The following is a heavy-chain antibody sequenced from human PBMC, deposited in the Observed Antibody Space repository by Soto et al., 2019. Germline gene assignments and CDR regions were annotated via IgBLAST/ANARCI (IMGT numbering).Heavy chain of an antibody. J-gene: IGHJ6*02. V-gene: IGHV3-33*01. D-gene: IGHD6-13*01. Sequence: QVQLVESGGGVVQPGRSLRLSCAASGFTLSSYGMHWVRQAPGKGLEWVAVIWYDGSNKYYADSVKGRFTISRDNSKNTLYLQMNSLRAEDTAVYYCARDRDSWRHYYYYYGMDVWGQGTTVTVSS. CDR1: GFTLSSYG. CDR2: IWYDGSNK. CDR3: ARDRDSWRHYYYYYGMDV.